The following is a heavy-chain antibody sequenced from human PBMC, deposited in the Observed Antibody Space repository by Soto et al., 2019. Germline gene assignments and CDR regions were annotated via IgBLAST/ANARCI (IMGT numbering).Heavy chain of an antibody. CDR1: GGSISSGGCY. CDR3: ARSVGVASAGPFYC. J-gene: IGHJ4*02. V-gene: IGHV4-31*03. Sequence: PSETLSLTCTVSGGSISSGGCYWSWIRQHPGKGLEWIGYIYYSGSTYYNPSLKSRVTISVDTSKNQFSLKLSSVTAADTAVYYCARSVGVASAGPFYCWRQGTLVHVSS. D-gene: IGHD6-13*01. CDR2: IYYSGST.